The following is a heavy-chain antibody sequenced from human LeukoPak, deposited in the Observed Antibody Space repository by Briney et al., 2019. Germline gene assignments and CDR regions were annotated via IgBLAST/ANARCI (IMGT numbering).Heavy chain of an antibody. CDR3: AQKAPFSPEYSQH. J-gene: IGHJ1*01. Sequence: SETLSLTCTVSGGSITSYFWTWIRQPPGKGLEWIGYIYHSGSTNYNPSLKSRVTISADTSKSQLPLKLRSVTAADAAVYYCAQKAPFSPEYSQHWGQGTLVTVSS. CDR1: GGSITSYF. CDR2: IYHSGST. D-gene: IGHD2/OR15-2a*01. V-gene: IGHV4-59*01.